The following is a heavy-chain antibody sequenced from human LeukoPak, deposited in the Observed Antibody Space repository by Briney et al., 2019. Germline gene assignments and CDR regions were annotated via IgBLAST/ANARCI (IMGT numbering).Heavy chain of an antibody. J-gene: IGHJ4*02. CDR2: IYTSGST. CDR3: AREGYSSSWRWYYFDY. CDR1: GGSISSGGYY. Sequence: SETLSLTCTVSGGSISSGGYYWSWIRQPAGKGLEWIGRIYTSGSTNYNPSLKSRATISVDTSKNQFSLELSSVTAADTAVYYCAREGYSSSWRWYYFDYWGQGTLVTVSS. D-gene: IGHD6-13*01. V-gene: IGHV4-61*02.